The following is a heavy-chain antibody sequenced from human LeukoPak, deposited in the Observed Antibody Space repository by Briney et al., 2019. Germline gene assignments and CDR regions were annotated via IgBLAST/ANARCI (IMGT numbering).Heavy chain of an antibody. CDR3: ARGVYSGYDYGDY. J-gene: IGHJ4*02. D-gene: IGHD5-12*01. V-gene: IGHV3-21*01. Sequence: GSLRLSCAASGFTFSSYSMNWVRQAPGKGLEWVSSISSSSSYIYYADSVKGRFTISRDNAKNSLYLQMNSLRAEDTAVYYCARGVYSGYDYGDYWGQGTLVTVSS. CDR1: GFTFSSYS. CDR2: ISSSSSYI.